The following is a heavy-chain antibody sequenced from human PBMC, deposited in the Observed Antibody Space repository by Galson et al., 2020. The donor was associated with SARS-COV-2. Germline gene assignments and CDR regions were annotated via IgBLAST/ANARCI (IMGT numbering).Heavy chain of an antibody. CDR3: AKDSSLPFDY. J-gene: IGHJ4*02. CDR2: ISAIGADRDT. Sequence: GGSLRLSCAASGSPFSAHAMTWVRQAPGKGLEWVSSISAIGADRDTYYADAVKGRFTISRDDSKNTVDLQMNSLRVEDTAIYYCAKDSSLPFDYWGQGTLGNGSS. V-gene: IGHV3-23*01. CDR1: GSPFSAHA. D-gene: IGHD2-2*01.